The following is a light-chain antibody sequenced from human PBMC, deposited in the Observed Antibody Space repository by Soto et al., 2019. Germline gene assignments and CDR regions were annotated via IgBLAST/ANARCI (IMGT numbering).Light chain of an antibody. CDR1: SSDIGYYDF. CDR3: SSYTTSNTVI. Sequence: QSALTQPASVSGSPGQSITISCTGTSSDIGYYDFVSWYQHHPDKAPKVIIYDVSNRPSGVSNRFSGSKSGNTASLTISGLQAEDEGDYYCSSYTTSNTVIIGGGSKVTVL. CDR2: DVS. J-gene: IGLJ2*01. V-gene: IGLV2-14*01.